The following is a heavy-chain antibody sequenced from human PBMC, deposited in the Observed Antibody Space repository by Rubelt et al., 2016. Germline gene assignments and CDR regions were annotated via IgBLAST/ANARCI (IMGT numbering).Heavy chain of an antibody. Sequence: VQLVESGGGLVQPGGSLRLSCAASGFTFSSYSMNWVRQAPGKGLEWVAVISYDGSNKYYADSVKGRFTISRDNSKNTLYLQMNSLRAEDTAVYYCARDPLETMGRFGYYFDYWGQGTLVTVSS. CDR3: ARDPLETMGRFGYYFDY. CDR2: ISYDGSNK. V-gene: IGHV3-30*03. D-gene: IGHD3-10*01. J-gene: IGHJ4*02. CDR1: GFTFSSYS.